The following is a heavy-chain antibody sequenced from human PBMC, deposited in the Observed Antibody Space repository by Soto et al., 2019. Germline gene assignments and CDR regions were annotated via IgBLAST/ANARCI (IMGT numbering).Heavy chain of an antibody. V-gene: IGHV4-59*01. CDR1: GGSISRYY. CDR2: AYYSGDT. Sequence: QSLTCSVSGGSISRYYWSWIRQPPGKGLEWIGYAYYSGDTGYNPSLQSRVTMAVDTSKNQVSLKLTSVTAADTAVYYCARDRSTYGGGGTGEVKENWFDPWGQGALVTVSS. CDR3: ARDRSTYGGGGTGEVKENWFDP. D-gene: IGHD2-8*01. J-gene: IGHJ5*02.